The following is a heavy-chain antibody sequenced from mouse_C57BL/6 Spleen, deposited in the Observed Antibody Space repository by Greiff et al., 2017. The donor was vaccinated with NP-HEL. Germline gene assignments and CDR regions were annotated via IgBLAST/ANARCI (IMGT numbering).Heavy chain of an antibody. Sequence: QVQLQQPGAELVKPGASVKLSCKASGYTFTSYWMHWVKQRPGQGLEWIGMIHPNSGSTNYHEKFKSKATLTVDKSSSTAYMQLSSLTSEDSAVYYCEREVYGNSAWFAYWGQGTLVTVSA. J-gene: IGHJ3*01. CDR2: IHPNSGST. V-gene: IGHV1-64*01. D-gene: IGHD2-10*02. CDR1: GYTFTSYW. CDR3: EREVYGNSAWFAY.